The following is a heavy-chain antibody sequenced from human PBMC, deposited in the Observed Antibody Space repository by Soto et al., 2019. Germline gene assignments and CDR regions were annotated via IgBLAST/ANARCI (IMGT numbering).Heavy chain of an antibody. CDR1: GGSISSYY. D-gene: IGHD3-9*01. CDR3: ARGRDYDILTGYYSPCYFDY. CDR2: IYHSGST. V-gene: IGHV4-59*12. J-gene: IGHJ4*02. Sequence: PSETLSLTCTVSGGSISSYYWSWIRQPPGKGLEWIGYIYHSGSTYYNPSLKSRVTISVDRSKNQFSLKLSSVTAADTAVYYCARGRDYDILTGYYSPCYFDYWGQGTLVTVSS.